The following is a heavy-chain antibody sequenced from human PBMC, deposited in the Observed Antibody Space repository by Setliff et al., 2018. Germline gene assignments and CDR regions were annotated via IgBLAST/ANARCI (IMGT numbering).Heavy chain of an antibody. V-gene: IGHV3-48*01. D-gene: IGHD2-15*01. CDR1: GFTFSGYS. CDR3: AKDGGPLRAATVTYYYYYYGMDV. CDR2: ISSSSHII. Sequence: GSLRLSCEASGFTFSGYSMNWVRQAPGKGLEWVSYISSSSHIISYADSVKGRFTISRDNAKNSLYLQMNSLRAEDKAVYYCAKDGGPLRAATVTYYYYYYGMDVWGQGTTVTVSS. J-gene: IGHJ6*02.